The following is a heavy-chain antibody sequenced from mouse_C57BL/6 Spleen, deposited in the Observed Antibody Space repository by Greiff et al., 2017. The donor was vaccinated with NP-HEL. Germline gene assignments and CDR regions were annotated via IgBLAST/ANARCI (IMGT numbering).Heavy chain of an antibody. CDR1: GYTFTDYY. Sequence: EVQLQQSGPELVKPGASVKISCKASGYTFTDYYMNWVKQSHGKSLEWIGDINPNNGGTSYNQKFKGKATLTVDKSSSTAYMELRSLTSEDSAVYYCARGRVYYGPVRGDYWGQGTTLTVSS. D-gene: IGHD2-1*01. J-gene: IGHJ2*01. CDR3: ARGRVYYGPVRGDY. CDR2: INPNNGGT. V-gene: IGHV1-26*01.